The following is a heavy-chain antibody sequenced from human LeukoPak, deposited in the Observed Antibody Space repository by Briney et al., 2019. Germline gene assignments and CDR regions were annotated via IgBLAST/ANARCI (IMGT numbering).Heavy chain of an antibody. CDR2: IYFSGST. J-gene: IGHJ4*02. Sequence: SETLSLTCTVSGGSISSHSYHWGWIRQPPGKGLEWIGSIYFSGSTYFNPSFKSRVSISLDTSKNQFSLELSSVTAADTAVYHCARSTGTSMPYYFDYWGQGTLVTVSS. CDR1: GGSISSHSYH. CDR3: ARSTGTSMPYYFDY. V-gene: IGHV4-39*07. D-gene: IGHD2/OR15-2a*01.